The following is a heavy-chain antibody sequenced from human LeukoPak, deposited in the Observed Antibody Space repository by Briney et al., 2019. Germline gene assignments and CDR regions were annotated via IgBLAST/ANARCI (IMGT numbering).Heavy chain of an antibody. CDR1: GFTFSSYW. Sequence: GGSLRLSCAASGFTFSSYWMHWVRQVPGKGLVWVSRINSDGSSTSYADSVKGRFTISRDNAKNTLYVQMYSLRAEDTAVYYCSTGSGHAFDIWGRGTMVTVSS. D-gene: IGHD3-10*01. J-gene: IGHJ3*02. CDR2: INSDGSST. V-gene: IGHV3-74*01. CDR3: STGSGHAFDI.